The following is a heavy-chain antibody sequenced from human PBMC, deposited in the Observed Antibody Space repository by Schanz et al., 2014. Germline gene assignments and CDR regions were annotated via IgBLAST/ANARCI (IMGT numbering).Heavy chain of an antibody. J-gene: IGHJ4*02. Sequence: EVQLVESGGGVVQPGRSLRLSCAASGFMFSSYGMHWVRQDPGKGLVWVARINSVGSNTDYADSVTGRFTISRDNSKNSLYLQMNSLRAEDTAVYYCARIGGSVFDYWAQGTLVTVAS. D-gene: IGHD3-10*01. CDR3: ARIGGSVFDY. V-gene: IGHV3-74*02. CDR1: GFMFSSYG. CDR2: INSVGSNT.